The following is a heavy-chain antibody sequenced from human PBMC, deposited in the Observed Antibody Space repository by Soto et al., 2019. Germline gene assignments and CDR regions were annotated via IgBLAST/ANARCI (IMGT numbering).Heavy chain of an antibody. J-gene: IGHJ4*02. D-gene: IGHD3-22*01. Sequence: ASVKVSCKFSGYTFTGYYMHWVRQAPGQGLEWMGWINPNSGGTNYAQKFQGRVTMTRDTSISTAYMELSRLRSDDTAVYYCARTPITMIVVVTKGFDYLGQGTRFTVS. CDR3: ARTPITMIVVVTKGFDY. V-gene: IGHV1-2*02. CDR2: INPNSGGT. CDR1: GYTFTGYY.